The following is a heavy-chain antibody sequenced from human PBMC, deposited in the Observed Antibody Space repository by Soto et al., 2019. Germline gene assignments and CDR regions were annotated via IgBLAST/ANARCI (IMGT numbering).Heavy chain of an antibody. CDR3: ARYSSSSSYYYYGMDV. CDR1: GGSISSYY. D-gene: IGHD6-6*01. CDR2: IYYSGST. V-gene: IGHV4-59*08. J-gene: IGHJ6*02. Sequence: SETLSLTCTVSGGSISSYYWSWIRQPPGKGLEWIGYIYYSGSTNYNPSLKSRVTISVDTSKNQFSLKLSSVTAADTAVYYCARYSSSSSYYYYGMDVWGQGTTVTVSS.